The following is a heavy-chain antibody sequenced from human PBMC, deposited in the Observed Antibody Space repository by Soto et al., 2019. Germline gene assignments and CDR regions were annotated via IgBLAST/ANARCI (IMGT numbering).Heavy chain of an antibody. Sequence: QVQLQESGPGLVKPSETPSLTCTVSGGSISSYYWSWIRQPPGKGLEWIGYIYYSGSTNYNPSLKSRVTISVDTSKNQFSLKLSSVTAADTAVYYCARQFEHYYYYGMDVWGQGTTVTVSS. J-gene: IGHJ6*02. CDR2: IYYSGST. D-gene: IGHD3-10*01. V-gene: IGHV4-59*08. CDR3: ARQFEHYYYYGMDV. CDR1: GGSISSYY.